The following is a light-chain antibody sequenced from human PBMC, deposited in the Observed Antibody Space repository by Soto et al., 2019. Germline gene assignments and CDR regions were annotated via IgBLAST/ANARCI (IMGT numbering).Light chain of an antibody. CDR3: QHWNDYSWT. CDR1: QSISIW. Sequence: DLHMTQSPSTLSASVGDRVTITCRASQSISIWLAWYQQKPGKAPNLLIYKTSSLETGVPSRFIGSGSGTEFTLTISSLQPDDFATYYCQHWNDYSWTFGQGTKVEVK. V-gene: IGKV1-5*03. CDR2: KTS. J-gene: IGKJ1*01.